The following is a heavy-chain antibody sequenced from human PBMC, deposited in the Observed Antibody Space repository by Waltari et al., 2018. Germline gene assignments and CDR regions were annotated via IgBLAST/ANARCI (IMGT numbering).Heavy chain of an antibody. Sequence: EVHLVESGGGLVQPGGSLSISCAASGFTFSPYWMTWVRQAPGKGLDWLANIKGDGSQKNYVDSVKGRFTISRDTANNSLYLQMNSLRAEDTAVYYCARYPHYSNFDYWGQGTLVTVSS. CDR1: GFTFSPYW. D-gene: IGHD4-4*01. CDR2: IKGDGSQK. J-gene: IGHJ4*02. V-gene: IGHV3-7*01. CDR3: ARYPHYSNFDY.